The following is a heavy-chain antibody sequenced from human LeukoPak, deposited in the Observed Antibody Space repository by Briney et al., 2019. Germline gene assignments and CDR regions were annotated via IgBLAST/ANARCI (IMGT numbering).Heavy chain of an antibody. J-gene: IGHJ6*02. CDR3: ASQFTPLSGMDV. D-gene: IGHD2-15*01. CDR2: LIPLFGII. Sequence: GASVKVSCKASGGTFSNYAFSWVRQAPGQGLEWVGRLIPLFGIINYAQKFEGRVTITADKSTSTAYMELSSLRSEDTAVYFCASQFTPLSGMDVWGQGTTVTVSS. CDR1: GGTFSNYA. V-gene: IGHV1-69*04.